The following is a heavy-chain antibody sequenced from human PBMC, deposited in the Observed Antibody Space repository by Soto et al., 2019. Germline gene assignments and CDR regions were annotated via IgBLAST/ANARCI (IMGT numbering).Heavy chain of an antibody. V-gene: IGHV1-69*06. J-gene: IGHJ6*02. CDR1: GGTFSTYA. CDR2: ILPMFGTA. CDR3: ATTSSRSIAVAGSGYYYSMDV. Sequence: QLQLVQSGAEVKKPGSSVKVACQASGGTFSTYAISWMRQAPGQGLEWMGGILPMFGTAHYAQKFQGRVTSNADNTTSTAYVDLSSLRSEDTAVYYCATTSSRSIAVAGSGYYYSMDVWGQGTTVTVSS. D-gene: IGHD6-19*01.